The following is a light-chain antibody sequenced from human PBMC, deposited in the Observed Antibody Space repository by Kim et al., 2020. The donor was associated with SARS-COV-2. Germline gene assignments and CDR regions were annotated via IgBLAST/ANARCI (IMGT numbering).Light chain of an antibody. J-gene: IGLJ3*02. CDR1: NSDIGAYNY. CDR3: SSYTSSKTWV. V-gene: IGLV2-14*04. Sequence: GHSVTISCTGTNSDIGAYNYVSWYQQHPGKAPRLMIYDVRKRPSGVSNRFSGSKSANTASLTISGLQAEDEADYYCSSYTSSKTWVFGGGTQLTVL. CDR2: DVR.